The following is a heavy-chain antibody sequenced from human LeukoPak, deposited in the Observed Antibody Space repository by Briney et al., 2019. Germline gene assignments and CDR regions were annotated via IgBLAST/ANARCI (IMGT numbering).Heavy chain of an antibody. V-gene: IGHV4-59*12. J-gene: IGHJ4*02. CDR2: IYYSGST. Sequence: SETLSLTCTVSGGSISSYYWSWIRQPPGKGLEWIGYIYYSGSTNYNPSLKSRVTISVDTSKNQFSLKLSSVTAADTAVYYCARGPHYALGIYFDYWGQGTLVTVSS. D-gene: IGHD7-27*01. CDR1: GGSISSYY. CDR3: ARGPHYALGIYFDY.